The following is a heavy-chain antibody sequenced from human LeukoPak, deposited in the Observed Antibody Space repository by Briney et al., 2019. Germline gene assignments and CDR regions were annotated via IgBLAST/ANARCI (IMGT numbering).Heavy chain of an antibody. CDR1: GFTFSSYA. CDR2: ISGSGGST. CDR3: ARDPGDDAGPYFDY. Sequence: PGGSLRLSCAASGFTFSSYAMSWVRQAPGKGLEWVSAISGSGGSTYYADSVKGRFTISRDNSKNTLYLQMNSLEAEDTAVYYCARDPGDDAGPYFDYWGQGTLVTVSS. V-gene: IGHV3-23*01. J-gene: IGHJ4*02. D-gene: IGHD2-21*02.